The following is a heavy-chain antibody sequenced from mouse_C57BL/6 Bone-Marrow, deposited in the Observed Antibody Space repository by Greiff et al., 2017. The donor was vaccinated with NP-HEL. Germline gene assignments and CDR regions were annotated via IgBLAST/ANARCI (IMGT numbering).Heavy chain of an antibody. CDR1: GFTFSSYA. J-gene: IGHJ2*01. CDR3: ARDTYYYGSSYDY. D-gene: IGHD1-1*01. V-gene: IGHV5-4*01. CDR2: ISDGGGYT. Sequence: DVQLQESGGGLVKPGGSLKLSCAASGFTFSSYAMSWVRQTPEKRLEWVATISDGGGYTYYPDNVKGRFTISRDNAKNKLYLQLSHLKSEDTAMYYCARDTYYYGSSYDYWGQGTTLTVSS.